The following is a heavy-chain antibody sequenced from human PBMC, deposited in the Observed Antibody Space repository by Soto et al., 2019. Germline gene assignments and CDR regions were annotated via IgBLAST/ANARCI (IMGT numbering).Heavy chain of an antibody. CDR2: MPNDGSNQ. D-gene: IGHD2-21*02. Sequence: QVQLVESGGGVVQPGRSLRLSCAASGFTFSSYGMHWVRQAPGQGLEWVAVMPNDGSNQYYADSVKGRFTISRDNSKNTLYLQLNSMKSEDTAVYYCAKDWGSGGACCPHYYHGMDVWGQGTTVPVSS. CDR1: GFTFSSYG. V-gene: IGHV3-30*18. CDR3: AKDWGSGGACCPHYYHGMDV. J-gene: IGHJ6*02.